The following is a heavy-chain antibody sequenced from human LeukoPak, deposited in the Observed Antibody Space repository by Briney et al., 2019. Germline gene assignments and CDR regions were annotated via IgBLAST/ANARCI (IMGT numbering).Heavy chain of an antibody. CDR2: IYTSGST. CDR3: ARDSYYYDSSGYYRGGDDAFDI. CDR1: GGSISSYY. Sequence: PSETLSLTCTVSGGSISSYYWSWIRQPAGKGLEWIGRIYTSGSTNYNPSLKSRVTMPVDTSKNQFSLKLSSVTAADTAVYYCARDSYYYDSSGYYRGGDDAFDIWGQGTMVTVSS. V-gene: IGHV4-4*07. J-gene: IGHJ3*02. D-gene: IGHD3-22*01.